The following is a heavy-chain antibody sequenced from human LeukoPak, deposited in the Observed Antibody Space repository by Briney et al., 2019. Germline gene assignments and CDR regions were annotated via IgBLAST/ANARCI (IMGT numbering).Heavy chain of an antibody. CDR3: ARGDLGNVPRPGYYYMDV. V-gene: IGHV1-69*13. CDR1: GGTFSSYD. CDR2: IIPIFGTA. D-gene: IGHD3-16*01. Sequence: SVKVSCKASGGTFSSYDISWVRQAPGQGLEWMGGIIPIFGTANYAQKFQGRVTITAAESTSTAYMELSSLRSEDTAVYYCARGDLGNVPRPGYYYMDVWGKGTTVTVSS. J-gene: IGHJ6*03.